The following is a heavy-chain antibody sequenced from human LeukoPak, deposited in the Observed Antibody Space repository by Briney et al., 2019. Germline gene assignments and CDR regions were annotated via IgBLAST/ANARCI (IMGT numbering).Heavy chain of an antibody. CDR1: GGSISSYY. J-gene: IGHJ6*03. CDR2: IYYSGST. D-gene: IGHD2-2*01. CDR3: ARAPPSRYCSSTSCRNYYHYYYMDV. V-gene: IGHV4-59*01. Sequence: SETLSLTCTVSGGSISSYYWSWIRQPPGKGLEWIGYIYYSGSTNYSPSLRSRVTISVDTSKNQFSLKLSSVTAADTAVYYCARAPPSRYCSSTSCRNYYHYYYMDVWGKGTTVTISS.